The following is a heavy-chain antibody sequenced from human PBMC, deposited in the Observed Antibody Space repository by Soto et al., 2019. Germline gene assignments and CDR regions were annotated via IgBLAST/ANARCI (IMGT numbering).Heavy chain of an antibody. CDR2: IIPIFGTA. Sequence: QAQLEQSGGEVKKPGSSVKVSCKASRVAFSKFIVTWVRQATGLGLEWVGGIIPIFGTANYAQKFQGRVTITADESTSTSYMEVNNLRSEDTAVYYCAKVRYSSPMGYYYGMDVWGQGTTVTVSS. CDR3: AKVRYSSPMGYYYGMDV. V-gene: IGHV1-69*01. D-gene: IGHD6-19*01. J-gene: IGHJ6*02. CDR1: RVAFSKFI.